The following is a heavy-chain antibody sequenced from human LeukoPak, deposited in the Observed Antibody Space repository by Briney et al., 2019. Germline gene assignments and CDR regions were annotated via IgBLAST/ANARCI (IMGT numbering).Heavy chain of an antibody. CDR2: IKGDGSMI. D-gene: IGHD5-18*01. CDR3: ARLSSGVTIFAD. CDR1: GFMISRDW. V-gene: IGHV3-7*01. J-gene: IGHJ4*02. Sequence: GGSLRLSCAASGFMISRDWMSWVRQAPGKGLDWVASIKGDGSMIHYADSVRGRFTISRDIAENSLYLQMTSLRVEDTAVYFCARLSSGVTIFADWGQGALVTVSS.